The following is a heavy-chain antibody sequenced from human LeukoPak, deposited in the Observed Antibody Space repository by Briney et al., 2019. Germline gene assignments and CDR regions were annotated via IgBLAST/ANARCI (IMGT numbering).Heavy chain of an antibody. CDR2: IYNSETT. CDR3: ARGRSIAARQRNWFDP. D-gene: IGHD6-6*01. J-gene: IGHJ5*02. CDR1: GGSITGNY. Sequence: SETLSLTCTVSGGSITGNYWSWSRQPPGKGLEWIGYIYNSETTNYNPSLKSRVTISIDTSKNQFSLKLSSVTAADTAVYYCARGRSIAARQRNWFDPWGQGTLVTVSS. V-gene: IGHV4-59*12.